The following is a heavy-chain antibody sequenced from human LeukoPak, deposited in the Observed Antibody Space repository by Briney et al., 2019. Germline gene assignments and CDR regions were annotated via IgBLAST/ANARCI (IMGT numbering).Heavy chain of an antibody. J-gene: IGHJ6*02. CDR1: GGSISSSSYY. D-gene: IGHD2-15*01. CDR3: ARHRHHCSGGSCYLRYYYGMDV. CDR2: IYYSGST. Sequence: PSETLSLTCTVSGGSISSSSYYWGWIRQPPGKGLEWIGSIYYSGSTYYNPSLKSRVTISVDTSKNQFSLKLSSVTAADTAVYYCARHRHHCSGGSCYLRYYYGMDVWGQGTTVTVSS. V-gene: IGHV4-39*01.